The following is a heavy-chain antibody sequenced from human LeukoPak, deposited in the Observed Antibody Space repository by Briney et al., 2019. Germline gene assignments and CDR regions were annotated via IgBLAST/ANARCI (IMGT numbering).Heavy chain of an antibody. V-gene: IGHV3-7*01. J-gene: IGHJ6*03. D-gene: IGHD2-2*01. Sequence: GGSLRLSCAASGFTFSSYWMSWVRQAPGKGLEWVANIKQDGSEKYYVDSVKGRFTISRDNAKNSLYLQMNSLRAEDTAVYYCASEEVVSAARYYYYMDVWGKGTTVTVSS. CDR3: ASEEVVSAARYYYYMDV. CDR2: IKQDGSEK. CDR1: GFTFSSYW.